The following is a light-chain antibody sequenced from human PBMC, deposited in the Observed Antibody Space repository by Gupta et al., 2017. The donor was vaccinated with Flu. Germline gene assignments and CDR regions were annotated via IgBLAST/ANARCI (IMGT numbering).Light chain of an antibody. CDR1: QSLVYSDGNTY. CDR3: MQGARWPWA. J-gene: IGKJ1*01. Sequence: VTLGQPASISGRSSQSLVYSDGNTYLHWFQQRPGQSPRRLIYQVSHRESGVPDRFSGSGSGTDFTLKIRRVEAEDVGVYYCMQGARWPWAFGQGTKVEIK. V-gene: IGKV2-30*01. CDR2: QVS.